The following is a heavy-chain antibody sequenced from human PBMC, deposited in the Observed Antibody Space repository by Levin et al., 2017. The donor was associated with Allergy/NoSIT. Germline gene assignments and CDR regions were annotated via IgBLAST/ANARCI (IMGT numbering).Heavy chain of an antibody. CDR2: ISYDGSNK. Sequence: SCAASGFTFSSYAMHWVRQAPGKGLEWVAVISYDGSNKYYADSVKGRFTISRDNSKNTLYLQMNSLRAEDTAVYYCARDEGVRGVIDRGSESYAFDIWGQGTMVTVSS. CDR3: ARDEGVRGVIDRGSESYAFDI. V-gene: IGHV3-30-3*01. CDR1: GFTFSSYA. D-gene: IGHD3-10*01. J-gene: IGHJ3*02.